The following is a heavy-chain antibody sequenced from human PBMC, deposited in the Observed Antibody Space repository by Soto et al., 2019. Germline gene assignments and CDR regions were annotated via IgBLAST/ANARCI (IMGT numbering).Heavy chain of an antibody. Sequence: SETLSLTCNVSGGSITSSSYYWSWIRQPAGKGLEWIGRIYTSGSTNYNPSLKSRVTMSVDTSKNQFSLKLSSVTAADTAVYYCARLSRRPAAMFDYWGQGTLVTVSS. CDR1: GGSITSSSYY. V-gene: IGHV4-61*02. J-gene: IGHJ4*02. CDR3: ARLSRRPAAMFDY. D-gene: IGHD2-2*01. CDR2: IYTSGST.